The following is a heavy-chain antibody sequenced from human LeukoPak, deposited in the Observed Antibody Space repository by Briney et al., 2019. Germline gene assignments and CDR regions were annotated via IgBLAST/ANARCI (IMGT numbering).Heavy chain of an antibody. J-gene: IGHJ4*02. Sequence: ASVKVSCKASGYTFTSYDINWVRQATGQGLEWMGWMNPNSGNTGYAQKFRGRVTITKNTSISTAYMELSSLRSGDTAVYYCAKAAAGADYFDYWGQGTLVTVSS. CDR2: MNPNSGNT. V-gene: IGHV1-8*03. CDR3: AKAAAGADYFDY. CDR1: GYTFTSYD. D-gene: IGHD6-19*01.